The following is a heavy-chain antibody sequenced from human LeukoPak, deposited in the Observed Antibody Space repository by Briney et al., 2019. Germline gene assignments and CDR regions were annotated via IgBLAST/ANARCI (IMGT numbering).Heavy chain of an antibody. V-gene: IGHV3-30*04. CDR1: GFTFSSYA. J-gene: IGHJ6*04. CDR2: ISYEGSNK. Sequence: PGGSLRLSCAASGFTFSSYAMHWVRQAPGKGLEWGAVISYEGSNKYYADSVKGRFTISRDNSKNTLYLQMNSLRAEDTAVYYCARVNRCRSTSCYIYGMDVWGKGTTVTVSS. D-gene: IGHD2-2*02. CDR3: ARVNRCRSTSCYIYGMDV.